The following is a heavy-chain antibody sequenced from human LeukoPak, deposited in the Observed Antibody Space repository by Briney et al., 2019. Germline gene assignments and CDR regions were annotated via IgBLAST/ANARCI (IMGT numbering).Heavy chain of an antibody. Sequence: GGSLRLSCAASGFIFSSYDMSWVRQAPGKGLEWVSVISGSGVSTYYAASVKGRFTISRDNAKNSLYLQMNSLTAGDTAVYYCARGPPRGKYYYMDVWGKGTTVTVSS. CDR2: ISGSGVST. CDR1: GFIFSSYD. D-gene: IGHD1-1*01. V-gene: IGHV3-23*01. J-gene: IGHJ6*03. CDR3: ARGPPRGKYYYMDV.